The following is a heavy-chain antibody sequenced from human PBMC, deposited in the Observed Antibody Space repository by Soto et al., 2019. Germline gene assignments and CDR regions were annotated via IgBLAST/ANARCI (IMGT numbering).Heavy chain of an antibody. V-gene: IGHV1-18*01. D-gene: IGHD2-2*01. CDR1: GYTFTSYG. CDR2: ISAYNGNT. Sequence: ASVKVSCKASGYTFTSYGISWVRQAPGQGLEWMGWISAYNGNTNYAQKLQGRVTMTTDTSTSTAYMELRSLRSDDTAVYYCARVGAGYCSSTSCYVGNYYYYYGMDAWAQGPTVTVSS. CDR3: ARVGAGYCSSTSCYVGNYYYYYGMDA. J-gene: IGHJ6*02.